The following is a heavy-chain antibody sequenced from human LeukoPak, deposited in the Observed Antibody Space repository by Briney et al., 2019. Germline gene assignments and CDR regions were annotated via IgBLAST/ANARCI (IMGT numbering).Heavy chain of an antibody. CDR2: IYYSGST. D-gene: IGHD3-10*01. J-gene: IGHJ5*02. V-gene: IGHV4-39*01. Sequence: SETLSLTCTVSGGSISGYYWGWISQPPGKGLEWIGSIYYSGSTYYNPSLKSRVTISVDTSKNQFSLKLSSVTAADTAVYYCARGYGSGSYYNWFDPWGQGTLVTVSS. CDR3: ARGYGSGSYYNWFDP. CDR1: GGSISGYY.